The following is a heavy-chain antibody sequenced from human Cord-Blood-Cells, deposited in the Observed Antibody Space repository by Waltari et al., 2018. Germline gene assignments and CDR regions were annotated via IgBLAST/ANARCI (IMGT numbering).Heavy chain of an antibody. CDR1: GGTFSRYA. J-gene: IGHJ5*02. CDR3: ARSWNDNWFDP. V-gene: IGHV1-69*01. D-gene: IGHD1-1*01. CDR2: IIPIFGTA. Sequence: QVQLVQSGAEVKKPGSSVKVSCKASGGTFSRYAISCVRQAPGQGLEWMGGIIPIFGTANYAQKFQGRVTITADESTSTADMELSSLRSEDTAVYYCARSWNDNWFDPWGQGTLVTVSS.